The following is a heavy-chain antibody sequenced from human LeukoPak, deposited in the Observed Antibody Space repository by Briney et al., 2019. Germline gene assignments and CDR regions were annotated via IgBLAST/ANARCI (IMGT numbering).Heavy chain of an antibody. CDR2: INHSGSP. CDR3: ALNGLHNYYYYLDV. V-gene: IGHV4-34*01. CDR1: GGSFSSYY. J-gene: IGHJ6*03. D-gene: IGHD2-8*01. Sequence: SETLSLTCAVYGGSFSSYYWNWIRQPPGKGLEWIGEINHSGSPKYNPSLKGRVTISVDTSKNQFSLRLSSVTAADTAVYYCALNGLHNYYYYLDVWGKGTTVTVSS.